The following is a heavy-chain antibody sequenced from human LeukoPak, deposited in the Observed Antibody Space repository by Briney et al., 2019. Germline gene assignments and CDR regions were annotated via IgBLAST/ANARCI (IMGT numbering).Heavy chain of an antibody. CDR1: GFAFSSYA. D-gene: IGHD5-12*01. CDR3: ARDIVATINGMDV. V-gene: IGHV3-30-3*01. J-gene: IGHJ6*02. Sequence: GGSLRLSCAASGFAFSSYAMHWVRQAPGKGLEWVAVISYDGSNKYYADSVKGRFTISRDNSKNTLYLQMNSLRAEDTAVYYCARDIVATINGMDVWGQGTTVTVSS. CDR2: ISYDGSNK.